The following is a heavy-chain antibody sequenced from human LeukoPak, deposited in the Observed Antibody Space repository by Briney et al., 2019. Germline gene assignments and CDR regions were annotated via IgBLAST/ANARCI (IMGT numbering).Heavy chain of an antibody. Sequence: SETLSLTCTVSGGSISSYYWSWIRQPPGKGLEWIGYIYYSGSTNYNPSLESRVTISVDTSKNQFSLKLSSVTAADTAVYYCARVLTLEVPAANWFDPWGQGTLVTVSS. V-gene: IGHV4-59*01. D-gene: IGHD2-2*01. J-gene: IGHJ5*02. CDR2: IYYSGST. CDR1: GGSISSYY. CDR3: ARVLTLEVPAANWFDP.